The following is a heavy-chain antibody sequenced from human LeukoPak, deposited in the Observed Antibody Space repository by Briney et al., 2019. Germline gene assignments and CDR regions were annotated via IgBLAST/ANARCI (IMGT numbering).Heavy chain of an antibody. V-gene: IGHV4-38-2*02. CDR1: GYSISSGYY. CDR3: ARERGTGYYYYYGMDV. CDR2: IYHSGST. Sequence: SETLSLTWAVSGYSISSGYYWGWIRQPRGKGLEWIGSIYHSGSTYYNPSLKSRVTISVDTSKNQFSLKLSSVTAADTAVYYCARERGTGYYYYYGMDVWGKGTTVTVSS. J-gene: IGHJ6*04. D-gene: IGHD1-14*01.